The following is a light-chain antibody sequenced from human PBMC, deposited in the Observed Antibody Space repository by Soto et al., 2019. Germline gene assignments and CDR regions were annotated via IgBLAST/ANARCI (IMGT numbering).Light chain of an antibody. CDR2: GAS. V-gene: IGKV3-20*01. J-gene: IGKJ5*01. CDR3: QHYGSSPFT. Sequence: SPGTLSLSPGERATLSCRASQSVSSSYLAWYQQKPGQAPRLLIYGASSRATGIPDRFSGSGSGTDFTLTISRLEPEDLAVYYCQHYGSSPFTFGRGPRLQIK. CDR1: QSVSSSY.